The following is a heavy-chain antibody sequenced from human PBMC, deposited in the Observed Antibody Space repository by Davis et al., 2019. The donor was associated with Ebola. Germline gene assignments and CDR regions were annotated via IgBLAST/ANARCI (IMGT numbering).Heavy chain of an antibody. J-gene: IGHJ6*02. Sequence: PAGSLRLSCAASGFTFSSYGMHWVSQAPGKGLEWVAVIAYDGSNQHYGDSVKGRFTISRDNSKNTLYLQMNSLRAEDTAMYYCAKGDFGNNYYYGMDVWGQGTKVTVSS. CDR2: IAYDGSNQ. CDR1: GFTFSSYG. CDR3: AKGDFGNNYYYGMDV. V-gene: IGHV3-30*18. D-gene: IGHD2/OR15-2a*01.